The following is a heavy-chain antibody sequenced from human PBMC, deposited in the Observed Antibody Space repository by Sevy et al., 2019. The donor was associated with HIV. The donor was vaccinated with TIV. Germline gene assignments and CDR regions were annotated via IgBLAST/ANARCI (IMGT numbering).Heavy chain of an antibody. CDR2: IWNDGSNK. D-gene: IGHD2-21*02. CDR3: ARGGDLNERSATRDFDH. Sequence: GGSLRLSCAASGFTFSNYGMHWVRQAPGKGLEWVAVIWNDGSNKYYADSVKGRFTISRDNSKNTLYLQMNSLRVEDTAVYFCARGGDLNERSATRDFDHWGQGTLVTVSS. V-gene: IGHV3-33*01. CDR1: GFTFSNYG. J-gene: IGHJ4*02.